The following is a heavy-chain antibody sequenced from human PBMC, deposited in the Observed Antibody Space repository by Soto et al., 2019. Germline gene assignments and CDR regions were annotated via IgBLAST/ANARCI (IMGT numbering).Heavy chain of an antibody. D-gene: IGHD6-6*01. CDR1: GFIFSDHG. J-gene: IGHJ4*02. V-gene: IGHV3-23*01. Sequence: PGGSLRLSCTASGFIFSDHGMHWVRQAPGKGLEWVASISGSVGSTFYADSVKGRFTISRDNYLNTLDLQLNSLRAEDTAVCYCAKDRTIASRTFDSWGQGALVTVSS. CDR3: AKDRTIASRTFDS. CDR2: ISGSVGST.